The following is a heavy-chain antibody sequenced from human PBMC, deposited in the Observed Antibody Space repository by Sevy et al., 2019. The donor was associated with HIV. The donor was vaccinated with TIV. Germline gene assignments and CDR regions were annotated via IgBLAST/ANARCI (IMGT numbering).Heavy chain of an antibody. CDR2: ISSNGGST. V-gene: IGHV3-64D*06. CDR1: GFTFSSYA. D-gene: IGHD3-3*01. CDR3: VKDRVTIFGVVIINYYYYMDV. J-gene: IGHJ6*03. Sequence: GGSLRLSCSASGFTFSSYAMHWVRQAPGKGPEYVSAISSNGGSTYYADSVKGRFTISRDNSKNTLYLQMSSLRAEDTAVYYCVKDRVTIFGVVIINYYYYMDVWGKGTTVTVSS.